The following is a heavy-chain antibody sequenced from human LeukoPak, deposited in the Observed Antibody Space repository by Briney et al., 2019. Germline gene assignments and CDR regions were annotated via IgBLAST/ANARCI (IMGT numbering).Heavy chain of an antibody. D-gene: IGHD6-19*01. Sequence: GGSLRLSCAASGFTFSTYSMNWVRQAPGKGLEWISYIGTSSNSIYYADSVKGRFSISRDNSKNTLYLQMNSLRAEDTAVYYCARQVWSGWSREFDNWGQGTLVTVSS. CDR1: GFTFSTYS. V-gene: IGHV3-48*01. CDR3: ARQVWSGWSREFDN. CDR2: IGTSSNSI. J-gene: IGHJ4*02.